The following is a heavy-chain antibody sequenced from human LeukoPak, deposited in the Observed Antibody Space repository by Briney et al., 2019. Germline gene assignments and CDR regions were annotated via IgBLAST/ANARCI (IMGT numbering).Heavy chain of an antibody. CDR1: GFTFSSYA. Sequence: PGRSLRLSCAASGFTFSSYAMHWVRQAPGKGLEWVAVISYDGSNKYYADSVKGRFTISRDSSKNTLYLQMNSLRAEDTAVYYCARGPQVVPAAISGYFDYWGQGTLVTVSS. D-gene: IGHD2-2*02. J-gene: IGHJ4*02. CDR3: ARGPQVVPAAISGYFDY. CDR2: ISYDGSNK. V-gene: IGHV3-30-3*01.